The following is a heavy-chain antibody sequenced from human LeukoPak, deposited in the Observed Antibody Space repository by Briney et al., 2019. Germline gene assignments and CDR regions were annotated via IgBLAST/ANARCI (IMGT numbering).Heavy chain of an antibody. CDR2: IDGHGSVI. CDR3: ARDIPGVIITPDY. J-gene: IGHJ4*02. CDR1: GFTFSSYE. Sequence: GGSLRLSCAASGFTFSSYEMNWIRQAPGKGLEWVSYIDGHGSVIHYADSVRDRFTISRDNAKNSVSLQMNNLRADDTAVYYCARDIPGVIITPDYWGQGTLVTVSS. V-gene: IGHV3-48*03. D-gene: IGHD3-22*01.